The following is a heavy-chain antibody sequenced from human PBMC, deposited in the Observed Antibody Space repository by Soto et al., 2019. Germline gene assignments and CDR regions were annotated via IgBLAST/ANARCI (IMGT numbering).Heavy chain of an antibody. D-gene: IGHD3-10*01. J-gene: IGHJ5*02. CDR2: IKEDGSEK. V-gene: IGHV3-7*03. Sequence: GGSLRLSCSASGFTFSGYWMTWVRQAPGKGLEWVTNIKEDGSEKYYVDSVKGRFTISRDNPKNSLYLQMNSLRADDTAVYYCARPLYGSGSVWFDPWGQGTLVTVSS. CDR1: GFTFSGYW. CDR3: ARPLYGSGSVWFDP.